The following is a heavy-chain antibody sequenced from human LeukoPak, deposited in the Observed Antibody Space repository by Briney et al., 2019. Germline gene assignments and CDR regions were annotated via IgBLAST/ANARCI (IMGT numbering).Heavy chain of an antibody. CDR2: TYYRWST. CDR3: ASARGEGWSRYYPLFDY. Sequence: PSETLSLTCTVSGASISSHDWTWIRQPPGKRLEWIGYTYYRWSTYYNPSLESRVTISVDPSKNQFSLTLNSVDAADTAVYYCASARGEGWSRYYPLFDYWGQGTLVTVSA. CDR1: GASISSHD. D-gene: IGHD3-3*01. J-gene: IGHJ4*02. V-gene: IGHV4-59*11.